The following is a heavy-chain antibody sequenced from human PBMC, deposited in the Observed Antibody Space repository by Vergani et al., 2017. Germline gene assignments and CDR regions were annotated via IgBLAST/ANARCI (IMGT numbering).Heavy chain of an antibody. V-gene: IGHV3-7*03. D-gene: IGHD5-12*01. Sequence: EVQLVESGGGLVQPGGSLRLSCAASGFTFSSYWMSWVRQAPGKGLEWVANIKQDGSEKYYVDSVKGRFTISRDNAKNSLYLQMNSLRAEDTAVYYCAERSGYDSGGGFYYYYYYMDVWGKGTTVTVSS. CDR3: AERSGYDSGGGFYYYYYYMDV. J-gene: IGHJ6*03. CDR2: IKQDGSEK. CDR1: GFTFSSYW.